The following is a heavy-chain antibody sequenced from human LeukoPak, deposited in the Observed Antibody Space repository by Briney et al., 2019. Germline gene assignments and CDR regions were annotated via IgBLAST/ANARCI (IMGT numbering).Heavy chain of an antibody. CDR2: IRTVGTT. Sequence: PSGSLRLSCAASGFIVSSNYMAWVRQAPGQGLELVSVIRTVGTTSYAAPVKGRFTISRDSSKNTLYLQMNSLRAEDTAVYYCAKPPGDDFDYWGQGTLVTVSS. V-gene: IGHV3-66*04. CDR1: GFIVSSNY. D-gene: IGHD3-16*01. CDR3: AKPPGDDFDY. J-gene: IGHJ4*02.